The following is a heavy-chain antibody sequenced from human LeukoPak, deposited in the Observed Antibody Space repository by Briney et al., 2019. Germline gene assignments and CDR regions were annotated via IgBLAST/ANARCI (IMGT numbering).Heavy chain of an antibody. D-gene: IGHD3-10*02. J-gene: IGHJ3*02. V-gene: IGHV4-34*01. CDR1: GESFSGYY. CDR3: ARHVGLGDAFDI. CDR2: INRNGTT. Sequence: SETLSLTCAVYGESFSGYYWSWIRRPPGKGLEWIGEINRNGTTNYNPSLKSRVTISVYTSKNQFSLKLSSVTAADTAVYYCARHVGLGDAFDIWGQGTMVTVSS.